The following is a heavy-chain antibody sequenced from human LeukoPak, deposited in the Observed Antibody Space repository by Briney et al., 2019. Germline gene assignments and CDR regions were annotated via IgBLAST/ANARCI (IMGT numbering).Heavy chain of an antibody. Sequence: PGRSLRLSCAASGFTFGSYGMHWVRQAPGKGLEWVAVIWYDGSNKYYADSVKGRFTISRDNAKNSLYLQMNSLRAEDTAVYYCARAGQKVVVTCMDVWGQGTTVTVSS. CDR3: ARAGQKVVVTCMDV. D-gene: IGHD2-21*02. CDR2: IWYDGSNK. J-gene: IGHJ6*02. CDR1: GFTFGSYG. V-gene: IGHV3-33*01.